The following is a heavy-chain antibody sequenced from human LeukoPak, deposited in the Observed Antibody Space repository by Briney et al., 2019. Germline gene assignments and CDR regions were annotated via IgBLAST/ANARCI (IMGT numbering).Heavy chain of an antibody. D-gene: IGHD3-3*01. CDR3: ARTYDFGRGPPGDAFDN. CDR1: GFIFSNYW. J-gene: IGHJ3*02. V-gene: IGHV3-48*01. Sequence: GGSLRLSCAASGFIFSNYWMSWVRQAPGKGPEWVSYIDARSDITYYADSVQGRFTISRHNAKESVFLQMNSLRADDTAVYYCARTYDFGRGPPGDAFDNWGPGTLVIVSS. CDR2: IDARSDIT.